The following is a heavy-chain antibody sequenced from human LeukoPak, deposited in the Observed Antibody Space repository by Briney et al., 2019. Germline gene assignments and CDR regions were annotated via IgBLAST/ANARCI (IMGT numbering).Heavy chain of an antibody. V-gene: IGHV1-69*02. Sequence: SVKVSCKASGGTFSSYTISWVRQAPGQGLEWMGRIIPILGIANYAQKFQGRVTITADKSTSTAYMELSSLRSEDTAVYYCARVEMAISSADYYYYYYGMDVWGQGTTVTVSS. CDR2: IIPILGIA. D-gene: IGHD5-24*01. J-gene: IGHJ6*02. CDR3: ARVEMAISSADYYYYYYGMDV. CDR1: GGTFSSYT.